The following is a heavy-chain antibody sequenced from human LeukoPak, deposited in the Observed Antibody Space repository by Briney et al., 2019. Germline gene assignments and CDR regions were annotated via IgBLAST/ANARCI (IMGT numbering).Heavy chain of an antibody. CDR2: ISAYNGNT. CDR3: ARDPTPGDPTFDCHRIGGAFDI. Sequence: ASVKVSCKASGYTFTSYGISWGRQGPGQGLEGMGWISAYNGNTNYAQKLQGRVTMTTDTSTSTAYMELRSLRSADTAVYYCARDPTPGDPTFDCHRIGGAFDIWGQGTMVTVSS. D-gene: IGHD3-9*01. J-gene: IGHJ3*02. V-gene: IGHV1-18*01. CDR1: GYTFTSYG.